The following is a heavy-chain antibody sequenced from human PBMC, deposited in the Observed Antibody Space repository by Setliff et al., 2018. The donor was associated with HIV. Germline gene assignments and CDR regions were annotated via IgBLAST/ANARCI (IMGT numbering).Heavy chain of an antibody. V-gene: IGHV1-24*01. D-gene: IGHD2-15*01. CDR1: GYTLTELS. J-gene: IGHJ4*02. CDR2: FDPEDGEI. CDR3: AAVRLSHLGYCRSATCYPDY. Sequence: ASVKVSCKVSGYTLTELSTHWVRQAPGKGLVWMGGFDPEDGEIIYAQKFQGRVTMIEDTSTDTAYMELSSLRSEDTAVYYCAAVRLSHLGYCRSATCYPDYWGQGTLVT.